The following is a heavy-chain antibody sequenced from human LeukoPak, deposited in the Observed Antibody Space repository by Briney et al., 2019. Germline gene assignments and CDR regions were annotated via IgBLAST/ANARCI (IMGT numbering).Heavy chain of an antibody. J-gene: IGHJ4*02. CDR3: ARSGGSSSYTAFDY. CDR2: IYSSGNT. V-gene: IGHV4-4*07. Sequence: SETLSLTCTASGGSINNYYWSWIRQPAGKGLEWIGRIYSSGNTNYNLSLKSRVTVSVDTSNNHFSLKLTSVTAADTAVYYCARSGGSSSYTAFDYWGQGTLVTVSS. D-gene: IGHD3-3*01. CDR1: GGSINNYY.